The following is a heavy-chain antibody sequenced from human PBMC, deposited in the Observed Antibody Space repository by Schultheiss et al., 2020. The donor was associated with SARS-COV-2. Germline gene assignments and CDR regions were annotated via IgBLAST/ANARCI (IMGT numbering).Heavy chain of an antibody. CDR2: IYYSGST. CDR1: GGSFSGYY. D-gene: IGHD3-10*01. V-gene: IGHV4-31*11. Sequence: LRLSCAVYGGSFSGYYWSWIRQHPGKGLEWIGYIYYSGSTYYNPSLKSRVTISVDTSKNQFSLKLSSVTAADTAVYYCARDNYYGSGSIDGMDVWGQGTTVTVSS. CDR3: ARDNYYGSGSIDGMDV. J-gene: IGHJ6*02.